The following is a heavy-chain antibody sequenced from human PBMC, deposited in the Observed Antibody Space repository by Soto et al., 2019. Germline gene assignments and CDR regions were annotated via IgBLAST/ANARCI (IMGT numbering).Heavy chain of an antibody. CDR1: GGSISSYY. J-gene: IGHJ6*02. D-gene: IGHD3-16*02. Sequence: SETLSLTCTVSGGSISSYYWSWIRQPAGKGLEWIGRIYTSGSTNYNPSLKSRVTMSVDTSKNQFSLKLSSVTAADTAVYYCARDSLITVGGVIAGLYYYYYGMDVWGQGNTVTVS. CDR2: IYTSGST. V-gene: IGHV4-4*07. CDR3: ARDSLITVGGVIAGLYYYYYGMDV.